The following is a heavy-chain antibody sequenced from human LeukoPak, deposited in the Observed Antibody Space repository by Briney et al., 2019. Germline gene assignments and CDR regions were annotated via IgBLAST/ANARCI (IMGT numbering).Heavy chain of an antibody. Sequence: SQTLSLTCTVSGGSISSGDYYWSWIRQPPGKGLEWIGYIYYSGSTYYNPSLKSRVTISVDTSKNQFSLKLNSVTAADTAIYYCARGVSEGKELDYWGQGTLVTVSS. CDR3: ARGVSEGKELDY. J-gene: IGHJ4*02. D-gene: IGHD1-26*01. V-gene: IGHV4-30-4*01. CDR2: IYYSGST. CDR1: GGSISSGDYY.